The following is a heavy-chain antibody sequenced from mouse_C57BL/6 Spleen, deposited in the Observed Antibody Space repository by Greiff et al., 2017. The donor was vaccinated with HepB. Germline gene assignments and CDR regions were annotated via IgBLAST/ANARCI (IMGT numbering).Heavy chain of an antibody. Sequence: EVKLMESGEGLVKPGGSLKLSCAASGFTFSSYAMSWVRQTPEKRLEWVAYISSGGDYIYYADTVKGRFTISRDNARNTLYLQMSSLKSEDTAMYYCTRELGRTYYFDYWGQGTTLTVSS. CDR1: GFTFSSYA. D-gene: IGHD4-1*01. CDR2: ISSGGDYI. CDR3: TRELGRTYYFDY. V-gene: IGHV5-9-1*02. J-gene: IGHJ2*01.